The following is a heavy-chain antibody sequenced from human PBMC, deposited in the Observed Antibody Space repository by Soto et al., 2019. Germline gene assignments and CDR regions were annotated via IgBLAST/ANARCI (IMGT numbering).Heavy chain of an antibody. J-gene: IGHJ5*02. CDR3: AKEKPTTTCFDL. D-gene: IGHD1-1*01. CDR1: GSTFSSYV. Sequence: EVQLLESGGGLVQPGGSLRLSCVASGSTFSSYVTSWVRQAPGKGLEWVSLISGSGSNTYYTDSVKGRFTISRDNSQNTLFLQMNSLRAEDTAVYYCAKEKPTTTCFDLWGQGTLVTVPS. V-gene: IGHV3-23*01. CDR2: ISGSGSNT.